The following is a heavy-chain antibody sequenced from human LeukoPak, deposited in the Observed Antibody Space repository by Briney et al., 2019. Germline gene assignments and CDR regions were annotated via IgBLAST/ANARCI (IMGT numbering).Heavy chain of an antibody. D-gene: IGHD2-15*01. V-gene: IGHV3-49*04. CDR3: TRRSVVHDAFDI. Sequence: GGSLRLSCTASGFTFGDYAMSWVRQAPEKGLEWVGFIRSKAYGGTTEYAASVKGRFTISRDDSKSIAYLQMNSLKTEDTAVYYCTRRSVVHDAFDIWGQGTMVTVSS. CDR2: IRSKAYGGTT. CDR1: GFTFGDYA. J-gene: IGHJ3*02.